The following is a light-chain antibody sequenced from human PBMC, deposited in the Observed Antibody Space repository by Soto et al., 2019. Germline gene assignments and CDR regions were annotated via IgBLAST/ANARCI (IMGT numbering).Light chain of an antibody. CDR1: PGAVTSGHY. CDR3: LLSYSDVGV. Sequence: QAVVTPEPSLTVSPGGTVTLTCGSSPGAVTSGHYPYWFQQKPGQAPTTLIYDTNNKHSWTPARFSGSLLGGKAALTLSGAQPEDEAEYYCLLSYSDVGVFGGGTQLTVL. J-gene: IGLJ3*02. V-gene: IGLV7-46*01. CDR2: DTN.